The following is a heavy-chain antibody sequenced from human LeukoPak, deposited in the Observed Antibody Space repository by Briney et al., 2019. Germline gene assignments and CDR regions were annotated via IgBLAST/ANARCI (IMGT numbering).Heavy chain of an antibody. J-gene: IGHJ3*02. CDR1: GYSISSGYY. V-gene: IGHV4-38-2*01. Sequence: SETLSLTCAVSGYSISSGYYWGWIRQPPGKGLEWIGSIYHSGSTYYNPSLKSRVTISVDTSKTQFSLKLSSVTAADPAVYYCATKGWQQLARDAFDIWGQGTMVTVSS. CDR3: ATKGWQQLARDAFDI. D-gene: IGHD6-13*01. CDR2: IYHSGST.